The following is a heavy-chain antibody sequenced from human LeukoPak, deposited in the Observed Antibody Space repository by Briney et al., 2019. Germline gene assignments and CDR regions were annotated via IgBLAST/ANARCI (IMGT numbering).Heavy chain of an antibody. Sequence: GGSLRLSCAASGFTFSSYWMNWARQAPGKGLEWVASINHNGNVNYYVDSVKGRFTISRDSAKNSLYLQVNNLRAEDTAVYYCARGPNSNWSGLDFWGQGTLLTDSS. J-gene: IGHJ4*02. V-gene: IGHV3-7*01. CDR3: ARGPNSNWSGLDF. D-gene: IGHD6-6*01. CDR1: GFTFSSYW. CDR2: INHNGNVN.